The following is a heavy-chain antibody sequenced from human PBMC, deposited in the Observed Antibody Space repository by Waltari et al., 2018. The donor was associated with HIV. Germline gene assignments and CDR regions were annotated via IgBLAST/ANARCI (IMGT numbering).Heavy chain of an antibody. D-gene: IGHD3-22*01. J-gene: IGHJ6*02. CDR3: ARQGVVVITPRRDFYYGLDV. V-gene: IGHV4-4*07. CDR1: GDSISGYY. Sequence: QVQLLESGPGLVKPSETLSLTGTVSGDSISGYYWSWIRQPAGKGLEWIGRIYTTGSTNHNPSLKSRVTLSVDTSKNQFSLNLTSVTAADTAVYYCARQGVVVITPRRDFYYGLDVWGQGTTVAVSS. CDR2: IYTTGST.